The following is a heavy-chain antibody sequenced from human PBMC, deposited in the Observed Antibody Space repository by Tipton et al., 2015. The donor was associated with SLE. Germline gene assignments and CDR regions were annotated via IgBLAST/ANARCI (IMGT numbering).Heavy chain of an antibody. J-gene: IGHJ4*02. CDR2: IYYNGNT. CDR3: ARVHSGYDQYFDY. V-gene: IGHV4-59*01. Sequence: TLSLTCTVYGGSFSGYYWSWIRQSPEKGLEWIGYIYYNGNTNYNPSLKSRLTISVDTSKNQFSLKLTSVTAADTAVYYCARVHSGYDQYFDYWGQGTLVTVSS. D-gene: IGHD5-12*01. CDR1: GGSFSGYY.